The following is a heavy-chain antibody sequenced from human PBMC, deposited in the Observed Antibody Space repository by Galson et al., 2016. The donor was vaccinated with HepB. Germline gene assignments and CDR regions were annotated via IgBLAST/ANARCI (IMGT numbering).Heavy chain of an antibody. D-gene: IGHD6-13*01. CDR2: TSDSGHST. J-gene: IGHJ4*02. V-gene: IGHV3-23*01. Sequence: SLRLSCAASGFIFSNYVMAWVRQAPGKGLEWVSVTSDSGHSTYYADSVKGRFTISRDNSKNTLFLQMNSLRAEDTAVYYCAKASGNSNTWMNCWGQGTRVTVSS. CDR1: GFIFSNYV. CDR3: AKASGNSNTWMNC.